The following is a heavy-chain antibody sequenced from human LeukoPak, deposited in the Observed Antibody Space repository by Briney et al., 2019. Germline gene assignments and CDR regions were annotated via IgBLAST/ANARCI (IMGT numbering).Heavy chain of an antibody. D-gene: IGHD2-2*01. Sequence: SQTLSLTCAVSGGSISSGGYSWSWIRQPPGKGLEWIGYIYHSGSTYYNPSLKRRVTISVDRSKNQFSLKLSSVTAADTAVYYCARERWLGRSVVPAGPIDYWGQGTLVTVSS. CDR1: GGSISSGGYS. J-gene: IGHJ4*02. V-gene: IGHV4-30-2*01. CDR2: IYHSGST. CDR3: ARERWLGRSVVPAGPIDY.